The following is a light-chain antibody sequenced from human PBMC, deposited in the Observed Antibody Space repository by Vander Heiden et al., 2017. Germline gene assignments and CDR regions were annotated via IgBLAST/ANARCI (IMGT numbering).Light chain of an antibody. Sequence: DIVMTQSPDSKAVSPGERATINCKSSQSILYSSNNKNYLAWYQQKPGQSPKLLIYWASTRESGVPDRFTGSGSGTDFTLTISSLQAEDVAVYYCQQYYNTQITFGQGTRLEIK. CDR1: QSILYSSNNKNY. CDR3: QQYYNTQIT. V-gene: IGKV4-1*01. CDR2: WAS. J-gene: IGKJ5*01.